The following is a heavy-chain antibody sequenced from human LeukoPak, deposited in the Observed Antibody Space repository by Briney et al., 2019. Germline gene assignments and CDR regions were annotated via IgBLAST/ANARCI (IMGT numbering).Heavy chain of an antibody. V-gene: IGHV3-21*01. CDR1: GITFSSYS. Sequence: GGSLRLSCAASGITFSSYSMNWVRQAPGKGLEWVSSITSSSSYIYYADSVKGRFTISRDNAKNSLYLQMNSLRAEDTAVYYCARHVVAVGFDYWGQGILVTISS. CDR3: ARHVVAVGFDY. CDR2: ITSSSSYI. J-gene: IGHJ4*02. D-gene: IGHD3-22*01.